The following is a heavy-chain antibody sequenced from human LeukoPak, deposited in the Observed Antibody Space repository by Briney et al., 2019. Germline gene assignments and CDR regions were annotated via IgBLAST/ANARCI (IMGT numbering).Heavy chain of an antibody. CDR3: ASLGTSRGGFDY. Sequence: PSETLSLTCTVSGGSISSGDYYWSWIRQPPGKGLEWIRYIYYSGSTYYNPSLKSRVTISVDTSKNQFSLKLSSVTAADTAVYYCASLGTSRGGFDYWGQGTLVTVSS. CDR2: IYYSGST. CDR1: GGSISSGDYY. D-gene: IGHD1-1*01. V-gene: IGHV4-30-4*08. J-gene: IGHJ4*02.